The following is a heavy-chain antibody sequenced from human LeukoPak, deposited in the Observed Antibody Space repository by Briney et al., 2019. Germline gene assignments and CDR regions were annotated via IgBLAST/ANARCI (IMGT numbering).Heavy chain of an antibody. J-gene: IGHJ4*02. CDR3: ARDLYSGVPLDY. Sequence: PGGSLRLSCAASGFTFSDYYMSWIRQAPGKGLEWVSYISSSGSTIYYADSVKGRFTISRDSAKNSLYLQMNSLRAEDTAVYYCARDLYSGVPLDYWGQGTLVTVSS. D-gene: IGHD1-26*01. CDR2: ISSSGSTI. V-gene: IGHV3-11*01. CDR1: GFTFSDYY.